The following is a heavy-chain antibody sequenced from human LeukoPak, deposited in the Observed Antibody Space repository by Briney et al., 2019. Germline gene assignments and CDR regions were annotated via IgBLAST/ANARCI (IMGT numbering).Heavy chain of an antibody. D-gene: IGHD5-24*01. CDR3: ARERGRWLQPFDY. CDR1: GGSVSSGSYY. CDR2: IYYSGST. J-gene: IGHJ4*02. Sequence: SETLSLTCTVSGGSVSSGSYYWSWIRQPPGKGPEWIGYIYYSGSTNYNPSLKSRVTISVDTSKNQFSLKLSSVTAADTAVYYCARERGRWLQPFDYWGQGTLVTVSS. V-gene: IGHV4-61*01.